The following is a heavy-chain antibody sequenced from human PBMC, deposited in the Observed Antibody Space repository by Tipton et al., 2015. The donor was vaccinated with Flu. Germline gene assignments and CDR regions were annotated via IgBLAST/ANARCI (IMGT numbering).Heavy chain of an antibody. V-gene: IGHV4-59*11. J-gene: IGHJ5*02. CDR3: ARDPGSRMFDP. Sequence: TLSLTCTVSGASIRSHYWSWVRQTPGRGLEWIGYIYYKTTKYNPSLESRVTISVDTSKNQFSLKVSSVTAADTAVYYCARDPGSRMFDPWGQGTLVTVSS. D-gene: IGHD6-13*01. CDR1: GASIRSHY. CDR2: IYYKTT.